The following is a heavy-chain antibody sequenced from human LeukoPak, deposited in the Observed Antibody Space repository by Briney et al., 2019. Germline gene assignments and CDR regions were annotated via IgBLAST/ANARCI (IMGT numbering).Heavy chain of an antibody. D-gene: IGHD5-12*01. CDR3: ATRGYSGYEFDY. CDR2: FDPEDGET. CDR1: GYILTELS. J-gene: IGHJ4*02. V-gene: IGHV1-24*01. Sequence: ASVKVSCKVSGYILTELSMHWVRQAPGKGLEWMGGFDPEDGETIYAQKFQGRVTMTEDTSTDTAYMELSSLRSEDTAVYYCATRGYSGYEFDYWGQGTLVTVSS.